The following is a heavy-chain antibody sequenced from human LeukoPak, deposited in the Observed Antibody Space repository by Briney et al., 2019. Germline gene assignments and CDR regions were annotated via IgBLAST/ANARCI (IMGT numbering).Heavy chain of an antibody. Sequence: GGSLRLSCAASGFTFSSYGMHWVRQAPGKGLEWVAFIRYDGSNKYYADSVKGRFTISRDNSKNTLYLQMNSLRAEDTAVYYCAYSGVREDNFDYWGQGTLVTVSS. CDR3: AYSGVREDNFDY. D-gene: IGHD2-15*01. CDR1: GFTFSSYG. V-gene: IGHV3-30*02. J-gene: IGHJ4*02. CDR2: IRYDGSNK.